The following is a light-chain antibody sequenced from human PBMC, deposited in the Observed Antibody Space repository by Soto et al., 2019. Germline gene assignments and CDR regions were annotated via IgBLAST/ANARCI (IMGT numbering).Light chain of an antibody. Sequence: EVVMRQSPATLSVSPGDGATLSCRASQGIGDTLAWYQHKPGQTPRLLIYDTSTRATGVPARFSGSRSGTEFTLTINSMQSEDFAFYYYQRYNNWPLTFGGGTKVDIK. V-gene: IGKV3-15*01. CDR3: QRYNNWPLT. CDR1: QGIGDT. J-gene: IGKJ4*01. CDR2: DTS.